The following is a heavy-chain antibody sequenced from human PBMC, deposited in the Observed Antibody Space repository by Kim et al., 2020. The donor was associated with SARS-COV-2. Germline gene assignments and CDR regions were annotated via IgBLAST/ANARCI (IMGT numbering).Heavy chain of an antibody. Sequence: SETLSLTCTVSGGSISSSSYYWGWIRQPPGKGLEWIGSIYYSGSTYYNPSLKSRVTISVDTSKNQFSLKLSSVTAADTAVYYCASEYSSGWYEVEYFQHWGQGTLVTVSS. CDR1: GGSISSSSYY. D-gene: IGHD6-19*01. V-gene: IGHV4-39*01. CDR2: IYYSGST. CDR3: ASEYSSGWYEVEYFQH. J-gene: IGHJ1*01.